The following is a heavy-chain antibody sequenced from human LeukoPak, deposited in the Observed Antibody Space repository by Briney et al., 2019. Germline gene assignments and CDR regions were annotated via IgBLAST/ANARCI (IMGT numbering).Heavy chain of an antibody. J-gene: IGHJ4*02. CDR3: AKDIMIFGVVIPGGVDY. CDR2: IRYDGSNK. CDR1: GFTFSSYG. V-gene: IGHV3-30*02. D-gene: IGHD3-3*01. Sequence: GGSLRLSCAASGFTFSSYGMHWVRQAPGKGLEWVAFIRYDGSNKYYADSVKGRFTISRDNSKNTLYLQMNSLRAEDTAVYYCAKDIMIFGVVIPGGVDYWGQGTLVTVSS.